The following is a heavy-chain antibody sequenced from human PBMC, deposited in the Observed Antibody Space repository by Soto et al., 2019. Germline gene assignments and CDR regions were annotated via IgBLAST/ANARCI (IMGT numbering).Heavy chain of an antibody. J-gene: IGHJ4*02. CDR1: GYTFTSYG. CDR3: ARETISYDFWSGYQKLVASFDY. V-gene: IGHV1-18*01. CDR2: ISAYNGNT. D-gene: IGHD3-3*01. Sequence: ASVKVSCKASGYTFTSYGISWVRQAPGQGLEWMGWISAYNGNTNYAQKLQGRVTMTTDTSTSTACMELRSLRSDDTAVYYCARETISYDFWSGYQKLVASFDYWGQGTLVTVSS.